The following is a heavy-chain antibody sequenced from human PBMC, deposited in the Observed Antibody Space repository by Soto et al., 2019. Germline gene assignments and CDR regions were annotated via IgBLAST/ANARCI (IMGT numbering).Heavy chain of an antibody. D-gene: IGHD6-13*01. CDR3: RRSSRYSTDV. CDR2: IYYTGTT. J-gene: IGHJ6*02. V-gene: IGHV4-61*01. CDR1: GGSVSRGSCY. Sequence: SETLSLTCTLSGGSVSRGSCYWGWIRQPPGKGLEWIRSIYYTGTTNYNPSLKSRVTISLDTSKNQFSLNVISVTAADTAVYYCRRSSRYSTDVWGQGTTVTVSS.